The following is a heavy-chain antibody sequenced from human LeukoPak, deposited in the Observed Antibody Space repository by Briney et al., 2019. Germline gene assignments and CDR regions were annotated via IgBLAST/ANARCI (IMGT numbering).Heavy chain of an antibody. V-gene: IGHV1-46*01. CDR1: GYTFPSYF. Sequence: GASVKVSCKASGYTFPSYFMHWVRQAPGQGLEWMGIINPTGGSTTYARKFQGSVTMTRDTSTSTVYMELSSLRSDDTAVYYCARTAARRFDYWGQGTLVTVSS. J-gene: IGHJ4*02. CDR2: INPTGGST. D-gene: IGHD6-6*01. CDR3: ARTAARRFDY.